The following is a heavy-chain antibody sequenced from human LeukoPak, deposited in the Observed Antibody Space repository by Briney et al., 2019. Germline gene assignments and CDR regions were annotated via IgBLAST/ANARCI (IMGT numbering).Heavy chain of an antibody. D-gene: IGHD3-16*01. Sequence: SETLSLTCAVSGYSISSGYYWGWIRPPPGKGLEWIGSIYHSGSTYYNLSLKSRVTISVDTSKNQFSLKLSSVTAADTAVYYCARDRIGDFDYWGQGTLVTVSS. CDR1: GYSISSGYY. CDR2: IYHSGST. V-gene: IGHV4-38-2*02. J-gene: IGHJ4*02. CDR3: ARDRIGDFDY.